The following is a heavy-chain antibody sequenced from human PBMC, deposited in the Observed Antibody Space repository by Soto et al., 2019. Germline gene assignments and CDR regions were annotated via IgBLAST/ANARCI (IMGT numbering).Heavy chain of an antibody. Sequence: QVQLQESGPGLLKPSQTLSLTCTVSGGSFSTGESYWTWIRQHPGKGLEWIGYIFYKGNAYYNPSLRSRVTIFLDTSKNQFSLNVNSVTAADTAVYYCARRSTLARCFDYWGQGTLVTVSS. CDR2: IFYKGNA. J-gene: IGHJ4*02. CDR3: ARRSTLARCFDY. D-gene: IGHD6-6*01. CDR1: GGSFSTGESY. V-gene: IGHV4-31*03.